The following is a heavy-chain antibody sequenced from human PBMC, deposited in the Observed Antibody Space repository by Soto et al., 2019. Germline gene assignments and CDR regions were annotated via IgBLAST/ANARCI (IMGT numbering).Heavy chain of an antibody. Sequence: SETLSLTCGVSGFSISSGYYWGWVRQPPGKGLEWIGTIYHSGSTFYNPSLKSRVTISVDTSKNQFSLRLSSVTAADTALYYCARVARSAWTPKFFDYWGQGTLVTVSS. CDR1: GFSISSGYY. D-gene: IGHD6-19*01. V-gene: IGHV4-38-2*01. CDR2: IYHSGST. J-gene: IGHJ4*02. CDR3: ARVARSAWTPKFFDY.